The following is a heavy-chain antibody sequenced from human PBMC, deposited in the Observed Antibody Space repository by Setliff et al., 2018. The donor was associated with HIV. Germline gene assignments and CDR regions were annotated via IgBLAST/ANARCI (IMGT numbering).Heavy chain of an antibody. Sequence: SETLSLTCAVYGGSFSGYYWSWIRQPPGKGLEWIGYIHISGATSYNPSLERRVTISLDMSKNQFSLKLTPVTAADAAMYYCARYSGTFTRYFDPWGPGTLVTVSS. CDR1: GGSFSGYY. D-gene: IGHD1-26*01. CDR2: IHISGAT. CDR3: ARYSGTFTRYFDP. V-gene: IGHV4-4*09. J-gene: IGHJ5*02.